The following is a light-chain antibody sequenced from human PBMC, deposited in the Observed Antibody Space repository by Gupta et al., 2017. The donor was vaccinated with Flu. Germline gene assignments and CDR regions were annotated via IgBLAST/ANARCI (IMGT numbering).Light chain of an antibody. CDR2: GAS. CDR1: QSVSSSY. Sequence: EIVLTQSPGTLSLSPGERATLSCRASQSVSSSYLAWYQQKPGQAPRLLIYGASSRATGIPYRFSGSGSGTDFTLTISRLEPEDFAVYYCLQDGNSPLTFGAGTKVEVK. J-gene: IGKJ4*01. CDR3: LQDGNSPLT. V-gene: IGKV3-20*01.